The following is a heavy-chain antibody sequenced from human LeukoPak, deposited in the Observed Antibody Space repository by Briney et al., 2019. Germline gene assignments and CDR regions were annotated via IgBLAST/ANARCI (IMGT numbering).Heavy chain of an antibody. J-gene: IGHJ3*02. CDR2: FYASGTT. V-gene: IGHV4-4*07. CDR1: GGSINSYY. Sequence: PSETLSLTCIISGGSINSYYWSWIRQPAGKGLEWNGRFYASGTTYYNPALNSRAAVSIDTSKSHFSLKLTSVTAADTAVYYCARSASSGFDIWGQGTMVTVSS. D-gene: IGHD5-12*01. CDR3: ARSASSGFDI.